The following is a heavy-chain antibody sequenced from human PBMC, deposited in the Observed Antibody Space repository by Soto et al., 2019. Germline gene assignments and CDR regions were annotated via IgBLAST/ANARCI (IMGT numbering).Heavy chain of an antibody. V-gene: IGHV3-23*01. CDR1: GFTFSSYA. D-gene: IGHD3-3*01. CDR3: ARDSNPYDFWSGYYFDY. J-gene: IGHJ4*02. Sequence: GGSLRLSCAASGFTFSSYAMSWVRQAPGKGLEWVSAISGSGGSTYYADSVKGRFTISRDNSKNTLYLQMNSLRAEDTAVYYCARDSNPYDFWSGYYFDYWGQGTLVTVSS. CDR2: ISGSGGST.